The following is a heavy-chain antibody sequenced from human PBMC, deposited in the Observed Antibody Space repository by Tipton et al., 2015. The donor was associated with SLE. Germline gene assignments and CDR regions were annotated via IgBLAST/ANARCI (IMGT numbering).Heavy chain of an antibody. J-gene: IGHJ4*02. Sequence: TLSLTCTVSSGSVSSGAYYWSWIRQHPGKGLEWIGYVFSSGTTYYNPSLQGRLSMSLDTSKNQLSLQLSSVTAADTAVYFCARALRDLVATIYSFDHWGRGALVTVSS. CDR2: VFSSGTT. V-gene: IGHV4-31*03. D-gene: IGHD5-12*01. CDR3: ARALRDLVATIYSFDH. CDR1: SGSVSSGAYY.